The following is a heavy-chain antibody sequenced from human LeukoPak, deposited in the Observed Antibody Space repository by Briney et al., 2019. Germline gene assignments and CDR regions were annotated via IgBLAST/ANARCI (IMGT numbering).Heavy chain of an antibody. J-gene: IGHJ4*02. Sequence: ASVKVSCKASGYTFTSYGISWVRQAPGQGLEWMGWISAYNGNTNYAQKLQGRVTMTTDTSTSTAYMELRSLRSDDTAVYYCARDYFHLGVVPAASDYWGQGTLVTVSS. CDR3: ARDYFHLGVVPAASDY. CDR1: GYTFTSYG. D-gene: IGHD2-2*01. CDR2: ISAYNGNT. V-gene: IGHV1-18*01.